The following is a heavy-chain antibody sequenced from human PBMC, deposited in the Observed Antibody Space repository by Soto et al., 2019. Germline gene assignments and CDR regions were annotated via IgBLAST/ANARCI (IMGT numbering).Heavy chain of an antibody. CDR1: GGSVSSGSYY. CDR2: IYYTGST. D-gene: IGHD1-1*01. Sequence: QVQLQESGPRLVKPSETLSLTCGVSGGSVSSGSYYWSWIRQPPGKGLEWIGYIYYTGSTKYNPSLKSRVTISLDTSKNQFSLNLSSVTAADTAVYYCARELPQRQGRNMDVWGQGTTVTVSS. J-gene: IGHJ6*02. CDR3: ARELPQRQGRNMDV. V-gene: IGHV4-61*01.